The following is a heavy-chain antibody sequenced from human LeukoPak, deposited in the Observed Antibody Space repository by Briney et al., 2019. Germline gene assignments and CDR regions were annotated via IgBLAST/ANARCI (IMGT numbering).Heavy chain of an antibody. CDR2: ISYDGSNK. CDR1: GFTFSSYA. CDR3: AKDRRLQMSYFDY. Sequence: GGSLRLSCAVSGFTFSSYAMHWVRQAPGKGLEWVAVISYDGSNKYYADSVKGRFTISRDNSKNTLYLQMNSLRAEDTAVYYCAKDRRLQMSYFDYWAREPWSPSPQ. J-gene: IGHJ4*02. D-gene: IGHD2-15*01. V-gene: IGHV3-30-3*01.